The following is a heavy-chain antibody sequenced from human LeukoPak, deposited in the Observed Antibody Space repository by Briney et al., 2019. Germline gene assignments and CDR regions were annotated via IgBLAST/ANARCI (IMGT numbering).Heavy chain of an antibody. CDR1: GFTFSSYS. V-gene: IGHV3-21*01. D-gene: IGHD2-15*01. CDR2: ISSSSSYI. J-gene: IGHJ3*01. CDR3: ADSGVSLV. Sequence: GGSLRLSCAASGFTFSSYSMNWVRQAPGKGLEWVSSISSSSSYIYYADSVKGRFTIPRDNAKNSLYLQMNSLRADDTAVYYCADSGVSLVWGQGTMVTVSS.